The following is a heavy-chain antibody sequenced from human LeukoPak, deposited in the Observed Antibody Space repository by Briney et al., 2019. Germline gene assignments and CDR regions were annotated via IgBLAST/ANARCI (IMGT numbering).Heavy chain of an antibody. D-gene: IGHD3-10*01. CDR3: ARHDYYGSGSYYKGIDY. Sequence: SETLSLTCTVSGGSISSSSYYWGWIRQPPGKGLEWIGSIYYSGSTYYNPSLKSRVTISVDTSKNQFSLKLSSVTAADTAVYYCARHDYYGSGSYYKGIDYWGQGTLVTVSS. CDR1: GGSISSSSYY. CDR2: IYYSGST. V-gene: IGHV4-39*01. J-gene: IGHJ4*02.